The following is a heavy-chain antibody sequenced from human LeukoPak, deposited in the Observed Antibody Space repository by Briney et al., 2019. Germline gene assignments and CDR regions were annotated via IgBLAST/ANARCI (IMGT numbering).Heavy chain of an antibody. Sequence: SETLSLSCTVSCVSITSYHWLWLRQPPGKGLEWLGHIYYTGTTSYNPSLKSRVTISVDTSKNQFSLRLTSVTAADTAVYFCAILGSCLNWFDPWGQGTLVTVSS. J-gene: IGHJ5*02. V-gene: IGHV4-59*03. D-gene: IGHD2-21*01. CDR2: IYYTGTT. CDR1: CVSITSYH. CDR3: AILGSCLNWFDP.